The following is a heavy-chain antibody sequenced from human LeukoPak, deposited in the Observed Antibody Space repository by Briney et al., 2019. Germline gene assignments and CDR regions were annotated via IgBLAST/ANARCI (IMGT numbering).Heavy chain of an antibody. D-gene: IGHD2-2*01. Sequence: GGSLRLSCAASGLTLSSYEMTWVRQAPGKGLEWVSYIRSSGTIYYADSVKGRFIISRDNAKNSLYLQMNSLRAEDTAVYYCAKTSTSLLDAFDIWGQGTMVTVSS. V-gene: IGHV3-48*03. CDR3: AKTSTSLLDAFDI. CDR2: IRSSGTI. J-gene: IGHJ3*02. CDR1: GLTLSSYE.